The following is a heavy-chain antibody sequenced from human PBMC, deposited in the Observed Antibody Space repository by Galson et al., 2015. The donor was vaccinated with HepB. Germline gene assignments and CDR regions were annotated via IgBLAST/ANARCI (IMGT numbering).Heavy chain of an antibody. CDR3: ARSSGPYYFDY. Sequence: SLRLSCAASGFTFSSYDMHWVRQATGKGLEWVSAIGTAGDTYYPGSVKGRFTISRENAKNSLYLQMNSLRAGDTAVYYCARSSGPYYFDYWGQGTLVTVSS. D-gene: IGHD3-22*01. CDR1: GFTFSSYD. V-gene: IGHV3-13*04. J-gene: IGHJ4*02. CDR2: IGTAGDT.